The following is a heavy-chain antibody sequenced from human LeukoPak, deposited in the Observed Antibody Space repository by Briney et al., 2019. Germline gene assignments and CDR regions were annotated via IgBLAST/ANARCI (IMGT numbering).Heavy chain of an antibody. D-gene: IGHD2-2*01. CDR3: ARFTPRLTREKFDY. Sequence: ASVKVSCKASGYTFTGYYMHWVRQAPGQGLEWMGWINPNSGGTNYAQKFQGRVTMTRDTSMSTAYMELSGLRSDDTAVYYCARFTPRLTREKFDYWGQGTLVTVSS. CDR2: INPNSGGT. CDR1: GYTFTGYY. J-gene: IGHJ4*02. V-gene: IGHV1-2*02.